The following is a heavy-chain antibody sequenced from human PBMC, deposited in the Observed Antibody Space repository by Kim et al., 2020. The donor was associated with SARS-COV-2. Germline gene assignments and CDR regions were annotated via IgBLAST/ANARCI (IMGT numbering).Heavy chain of an antibody. V-gene: IGHV3-33*01. Sequence: GGSLRLSCAASVFTFSSYGMHWVRQAPGKGLEWVAVIWYDGSNKYYADSVKGRFTISRDNSKNTLYLQMNSLRAEDTAVYYCARGMTTVTTAYYYYGMDVWGQGTTVTVSS. J-gene: IGHJ6*02. CDR3: ARGMTTVTTAYYYYGMDV. CDR1: VFTFSSYG. D-gene: IGHD4-17*01. CDR2: IWYDGSNK.